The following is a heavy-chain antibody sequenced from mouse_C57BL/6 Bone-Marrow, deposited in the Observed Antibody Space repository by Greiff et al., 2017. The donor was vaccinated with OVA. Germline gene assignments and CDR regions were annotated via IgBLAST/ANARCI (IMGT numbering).Heavy chain of an antibody. Sequence: VQLQQSGAELVRPGASVKLSCTASGFTFTASYLHLVQQRPDQGLDWIGRIDPEDGDTESAPKFQGKATMTAATSSNTAYLQLSSLTSEDTAVYYCTLYSNRRMDYWGQGTSVTVSS. D-gene: IGHD2-5*01. CDR1: GFTFTASY. J-gene: IGHJ4*01. CDR2: IDPEDGDT. V-gene: IGHV14-1*01. CDR3: TLYSNRRMDY.